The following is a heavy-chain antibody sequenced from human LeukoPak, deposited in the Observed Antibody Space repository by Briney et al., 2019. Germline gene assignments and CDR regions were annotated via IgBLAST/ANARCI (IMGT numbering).Heavy chain of an antibody. V-gene: IGHV4-59*01. CDR2: IYSSGST. D-gene: IGHD3-22*01. CDR3: ARNYDNSGYTAFGY. J-gene: IGHJ4*02. CDR1: GGSISSYY. Sequence: SQTLSLTCTVSGGSISSYYWSWIRQSPGKGLEWIGHIYSSGSTNYNPSLKSRVTISIDTSRNQFSLKLSSVTAADTALYYCARNYDNSGYTAFGYWGRGTLVTVSS.